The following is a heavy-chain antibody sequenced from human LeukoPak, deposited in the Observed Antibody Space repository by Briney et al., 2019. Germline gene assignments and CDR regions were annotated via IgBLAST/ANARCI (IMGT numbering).Heavy chain of an antibody. D-gene: IGHD6-13*01. CDR2: IYYSGST. V-gene: IGHV4-39*01. J-gene: IGHJ4*02. Sequence: PSETLSLTCTVSGGSISSSSYYWGWIRQPPGKGLEWIGSIYYSGSTYYNPSLKSRVTISVDTSKNQFSLKLSSVTAADTAVYYCDIAAAGTGIDYWGQGTLVTVSS. CDR1: GGSISSSSYY. CDR3: DIAAAGTGIDY.